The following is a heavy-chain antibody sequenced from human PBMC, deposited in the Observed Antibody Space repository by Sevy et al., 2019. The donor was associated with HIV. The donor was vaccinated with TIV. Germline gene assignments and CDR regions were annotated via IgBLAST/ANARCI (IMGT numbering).Heavy chain of an antibody. J-gene: IGHJ3*02. V-gene: IGHV3-74*01. Sequence: GGSLRLSCAASGFTFSSYWMHWVRQAPGKGLVWVSRINSDGSSTSYADSVKSRFTISRDNAKNTLYLQMNSLRAEDTAVYYCASGGYSYGGYDAFDIWGQGTMVTVSS. CDR3: ASGGYSYGGYDAFDI. D-gene: IGHD5-18*01. CDR2: INSDGSST. CDR1: GFTFSSYW.